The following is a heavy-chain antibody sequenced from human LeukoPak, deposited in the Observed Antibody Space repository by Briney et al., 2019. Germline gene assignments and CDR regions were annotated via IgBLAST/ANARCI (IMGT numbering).Heavy chain of an antibody. CDR1: GFAFSNFA. CDR3: ARENFDS. J-gene: IGHJ5*01. Sequence: PGRSLRLSCAASGFAFSNFAMHWVRQAPGKGLEWVAVVSYEGTIKYYSDSAEGRFTIPRDNSANIISLQMNNLTTEDTAAYYCARENFDSWGQGTLVAVSP. CDR2: VSYEGTIK. V-gene: IGHV3-30*14.